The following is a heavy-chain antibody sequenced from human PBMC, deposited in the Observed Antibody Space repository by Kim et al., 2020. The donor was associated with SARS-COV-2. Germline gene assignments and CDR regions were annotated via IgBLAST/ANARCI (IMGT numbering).Heavy chain of an antibody. V-gene: IGHV4-39*01. CDR2: IYYSGST. J-gene: IGHJ4*02. CDR1: GGSISSSSYY. Sequence: SETLSLTCTVSGGSISSSSYYWGWIRQPPGKGLEWIGSIYYSGSTYYNPSLKSRVTISEDTSKNQFSLKLSSVTAADTAVYYCARQRRGSSWYFSGIAVAGNFDYWGQGTLVTVSS. CDR3: ARQRRGSSWYFSGIAVAGNFDY. D-gene: IGHD6-19*01.